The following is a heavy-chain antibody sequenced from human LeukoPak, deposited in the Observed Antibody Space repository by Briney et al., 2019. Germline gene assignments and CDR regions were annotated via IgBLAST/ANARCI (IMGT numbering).Heavy chain of an antibody. CDR1: GYSFTSYW. V-gene: IGHV5-51*01. D-gene: IGHD6-19*01. CDR3: ARIRVAVAGNWYFDL. CDR2: IYPGDSDT. Sequence: GESLKISCKGSGYSFTSYWIGWVRQMPGKGLEWMGIIYPGDSDTRYSPSFQGQVTISADKSISTAYLQWSSLKASDTAMYYCARIRVAVAGNWYFDLWGRGTLVTVSS. J-gene: IGHJ2*01.